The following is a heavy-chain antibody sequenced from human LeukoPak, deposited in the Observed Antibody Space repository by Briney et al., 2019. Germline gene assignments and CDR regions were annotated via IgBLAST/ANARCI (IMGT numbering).Heavy chain of an antibody. V-gene: IGHV4-4*07. Sequence: PSESLSLTCSVSGGSVSSYYWSWIRQPAGKGLEWTGRIYTSGSTNYNPSLKSRVTMSVDTSKNQFSLKLSSVTAADTAVYYCAREKVEETYYYYMDVWGKGTTVTVSS. CDR3: AREKVEETYYYYMDV. CDR1: GGSVSSYY. CDR2: IYTSGST. J-gene: IGHJ6*03.